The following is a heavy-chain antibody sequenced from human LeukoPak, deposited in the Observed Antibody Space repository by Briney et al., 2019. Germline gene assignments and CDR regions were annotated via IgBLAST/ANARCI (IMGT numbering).Heavy chain of an antibody. CDR3: ARDVDTAMVYGMDV. J-gene: IGHJ6*02. CDR1: GYTFTSYD. CDR2: MNPNSGNT. V-gene: IGHV1-8*01. Sequence: ASVKVSCKASGYTFTSYDINWVRQATGQGLEWMGWMNPNSGNTGYAQKFQGRVTMTRNTSISTAYMELSSLRSEDTAVYYCARDVDTAMVYGMDVWGQGTTVTVSS. D-gene: IGHD5-18*01.